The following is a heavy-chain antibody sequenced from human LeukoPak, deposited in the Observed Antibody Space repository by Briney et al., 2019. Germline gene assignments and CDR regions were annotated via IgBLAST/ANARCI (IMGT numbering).Heavy chain of an antibody. CDR2: IIPIFGTA. Sequence: GSSVKVSCKASGGTFSSYAISWVRQAPGQGLEWMGGIIPIFGTANYAQKFQGRVTITTDESTSTAHMELSSLRSEDTAVYYCARSGSPYYDILTGRRSGDYYYYYMDVWGKGTTVTVSS. CDR3: ARSGSPYYDILTGRRSGDYYYYYMDV. V-gene: IGHV1-69*05. D-gene: IGHD3-9*01. CDR1: GGTFSSYA. J-gene: IGHJ6*03.